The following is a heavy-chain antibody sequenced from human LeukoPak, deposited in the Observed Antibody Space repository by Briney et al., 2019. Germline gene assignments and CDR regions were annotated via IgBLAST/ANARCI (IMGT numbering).Heavy chain of an antibody. Sequence: GGSLRLSCAASGFNVSTSYMSWVRQFPGMRLEWVSVLYSGGNTYYIDSVKGRFTISRDNSENTLFLQLNSRRSEDTAIYYCARGRNYMDVWGKGTTVTVSS. V-gene: IGHV3-53*01. CDR2: LYSGGNT. J-gene: IGHJ6*03. CDR1: GFNVSTSY. CDR3: ARGRNYMDV.